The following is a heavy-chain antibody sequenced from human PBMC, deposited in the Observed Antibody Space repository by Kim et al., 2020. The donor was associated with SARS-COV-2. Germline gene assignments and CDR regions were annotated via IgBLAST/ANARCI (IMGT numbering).Heavy chain of an antibody. CDR1: GFTFSSYE. V-gene: IGHV3-48*03. D-gene: IGHD5-18*01. Sequence: GGSLRLSCAASGFTFSSYEMNWVRQAPGKGLEWVSYISSSGSTIYYADSVKGRFTISRDNAKNSLYLQMNSLRAEDTAVYYCARIQLWLAGDYWGQGTLVTVSS. CDR2: ISSSGSTI. CDR3: ARIQLWLAGDY. J-gene: IGHJ4*02.